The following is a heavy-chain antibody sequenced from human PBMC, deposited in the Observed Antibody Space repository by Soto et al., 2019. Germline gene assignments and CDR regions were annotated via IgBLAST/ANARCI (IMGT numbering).Heavy chain of an antibody. CDR1: GFTFGDYA. J-gene: IGHJ4*02. D-gene: IGHD5-12*01. Sequence: GGSLRLSCTASGFTFGDYAMSWVRQAPGKGLEWVGFIRSKAYGGTTEYAASVKGRFTISRDDSKSIAYLQMNSLKTEDTAVYYCSPEFAVARPNYFDYWGQGTLVTVSS. CDR3: SPEFAVARPNYFDY. CDR2: IRSKAYGGTT. V-gene: IGHV3-49*04.